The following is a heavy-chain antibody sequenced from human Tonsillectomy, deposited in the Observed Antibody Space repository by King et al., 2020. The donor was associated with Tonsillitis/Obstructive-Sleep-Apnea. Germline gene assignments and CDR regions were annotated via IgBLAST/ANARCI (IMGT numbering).Heavy chain of an antibody. V-gene: IGHV1-46*01. CDR1: GYTFTSYY. Sequence: VQLVESGAEVKKPGASVKVSCTASGYTFTSYYMHWVRQAPGQGLEWMGIINPSGGSTSYAQKFQGRVTMTRDTSTSTVYMELSSLRSEDTAVYYCAREDTAMVTGDYWGQGTLVTVSS. D-gene: IGHD5-18*01. CDR2: INPSGGST. CDR3: AREDTAMVTGDY. J-gene: IGHJ4*02.